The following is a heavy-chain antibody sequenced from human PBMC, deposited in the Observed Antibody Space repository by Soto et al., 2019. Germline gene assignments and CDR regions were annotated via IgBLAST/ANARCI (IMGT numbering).Heavy chain of an antibody. V-gene: IGHV4-30-4*01. Sequence: PSETLSLTCTVSGGSISSGDYYWSWIRQPPGKGLEWIGYIYYTGSTYYNPSLKSRVIISVDRSKNQFSLKLSSVTAADTAVYYCARASPLTTVTVHYYYGMDVWGQGTTVTVSS. CDR3: ARASPLTTVTVHYYYGMDV. CDR2: IYYTGST. D-gene: IGHD4-4*01. CDR1: GGSISSGDYY. J-gene: IGHJ6*02.